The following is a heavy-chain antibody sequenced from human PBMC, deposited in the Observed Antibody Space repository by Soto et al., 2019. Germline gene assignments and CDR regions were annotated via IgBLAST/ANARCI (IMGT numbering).Heavy chain of an antibody. D-gene: IGHD2-15*01. CDR2: VSSGGGT. V-gene: IGHV3-23*01. Sequence: EVELLESGGGLVQPEGSLRLSCAASGFTFSTYAMGWVRQAPGKGLEWVSVVSSGGGTHYADSVKGRFTVSRDNSKITLSLQMNSLRADDTAVYYCAKRRGAGGHFDYWGQGALVTVSS. CDR3: AKRRGAGGHFDY. CDR1: GFTFSTYA. J-gene: IGHJ4*02.